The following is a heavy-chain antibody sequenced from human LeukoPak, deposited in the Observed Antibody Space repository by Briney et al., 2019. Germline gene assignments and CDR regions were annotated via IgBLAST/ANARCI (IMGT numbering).Heavy chain of an antibody. CDR3: ASRSYYYDSSLLWG. D-gene: IGHD3-22*01. J-gene: IGHJ4*02. CDR2: IYSGGST. CDR1: GFTVSSNY. Sequence: GGSLRLSCAASGFTVSSNYMSWVRQAPGKGLEWVSVIYSGGSTYYADSVKGRFTISRDNSKNTLYLQMNSLRAEDTAVYYCASRSYYYDSSLLWGWGRGTLVTVSS. V-gene: IGHV3-53*01.